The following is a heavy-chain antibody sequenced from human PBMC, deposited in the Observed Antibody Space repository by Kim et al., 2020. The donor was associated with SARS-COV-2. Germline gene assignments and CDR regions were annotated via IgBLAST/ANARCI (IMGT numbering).Heavy chain of an antibody. CDR2: INPNSGDT. J-gene: IGHJ3*02. D-gene: IGHD3-10*01. CDR1: GYTFTSYY. Sequence: ASVKVSCKASGYTFTSYYMHWVRQAPGQGLEWMGWINPNSGDTNYAQKFQGRVTMTRDTSISTAYMELSRLRSDDAAVYYCARDYYGSGNYLPHDAFDIW. CDR3: ARDYYGSGNYLPHDAFDI. V-gene: IGHV1-2*02.